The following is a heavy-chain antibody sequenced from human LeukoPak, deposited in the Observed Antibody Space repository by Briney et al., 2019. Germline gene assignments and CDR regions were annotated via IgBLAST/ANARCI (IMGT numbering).Heavy chain of an antibody. CDR2: INTNTGNP. D-gene: IGHD1-26*01. Sequence: ASVTVSCTASGYTFTSYAMNWVRQAPGQGLEWMGWINTNTGNPTYAQGFTGRFVFSLDTSVSTAYLQISSLKAEDTAVYYCARDDPIVGATADYWGQGTLVTVSS. J-gene: IGHJ4*02. CDR3: ARDDPIVGATADY. V-gene: IGHV7-4-1*02. CDR1: GYTFTSYA.